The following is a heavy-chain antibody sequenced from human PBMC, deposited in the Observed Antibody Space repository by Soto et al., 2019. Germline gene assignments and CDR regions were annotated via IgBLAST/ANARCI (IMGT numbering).Heavy chain of an antibody. V-gene: IGHV1-18*01. CDR1: GYTFSNYA. Sequence: QVPLVQSGAEVKRPGASVKVSCKASGYTFSNYAISWVRQAPGQGLEWMGWISTDDGYTNYARDRVTMTKDSSTNTAYMELRSLRSDDTAIYYCARDRLHSGYDGDYWGQGTLVTVSS. D-gene: IGHD5-12*01. J-gene: IGHJ4*02. CDR3: ARDRLHSGYDGDY. CDR2: ISTDDGYT.